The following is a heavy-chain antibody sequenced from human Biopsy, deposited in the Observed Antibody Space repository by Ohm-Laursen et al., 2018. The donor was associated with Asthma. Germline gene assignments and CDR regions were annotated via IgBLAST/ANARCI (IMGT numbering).Heavy chain of an antibody. Sequence: GTLSLTCSMYGLSSSAYYWTWIRQTPGQGLEWIGESDHRGNTNTNGTLKSRVTISKAKSANEFSLKMKSVTAADTAIYYCAGGPEWSGLDIWGQGATVTVSS. CDR1: GLSSSAYY. J-gene: IGHJ6*02. V-gene: IGHV4-34*01. CDR2: SDHRGNT. D-gene: IGHD3-3*01. CDR3: AGGPEWSGLDI.